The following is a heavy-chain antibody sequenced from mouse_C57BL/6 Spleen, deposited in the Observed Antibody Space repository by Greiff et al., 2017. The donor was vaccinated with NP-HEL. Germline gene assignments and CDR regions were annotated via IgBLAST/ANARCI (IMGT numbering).Heavy chain of an antibody. CDR1: GFTFSDYY. J-gene: IGHJ4*01. D-gene: IGHD2-1*01. CDR3: ARDADGNYAMDY. Sequence: EVQLVESEGGLVQPGRSMKLSCTASGFTFSDYYMAWVRQVPEKGLEWVANINYDGSSTYYLDSLKSRFIISRDNAKNILYLQMSSLKSEDTATYYCARDADGNYAMDYWGQGTSVTVSS. V-gene: IGHV5-16*01. CDR2: INYDGSST.